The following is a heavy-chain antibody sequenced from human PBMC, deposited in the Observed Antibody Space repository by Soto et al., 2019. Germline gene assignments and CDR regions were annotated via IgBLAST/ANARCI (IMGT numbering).Heavy chain of an antibody. CDR3: TRDFGSDFSAPRGISDD. J-gene: IGHJ4*02. V-gene: IGHV1-18*01. Sequence: ASVKVSGKTSSYAVSRYTISWMRQAPAQGLEWVGWISTYNGKMNSAQKFQGRVTFTTDPSTTTAYMALRSLVADDTAVYYCTRDFGSDFSAPRGISDDWGQRTTVAI. D-gene: IGHD4-4*01. CDR1: SYAVSRYT. CDR2: ISTYNGKM.